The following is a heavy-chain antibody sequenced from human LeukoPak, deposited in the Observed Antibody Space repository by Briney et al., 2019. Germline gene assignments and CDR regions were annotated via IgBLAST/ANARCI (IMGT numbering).Heavy chain of an antibody. J-gene: IGHJ4*02. CDR2: IYYSGRT. V-gene: IGHV4-59*12. Sequence: PSETLSLTCTVSGGSISSYYWSWIRQPPGKGLEWIGYIYYSGRTNYSPSLKSRVTISVDTSKNQFSLKLSSVTAADTAVYYCARDPYYYDSSGYYYDYWGQGTLVTVSS. CDR3: ARDPYYYDSSGYYYDY. D-gene: IGHD3-22*01. CDR1: GGSISSYY.